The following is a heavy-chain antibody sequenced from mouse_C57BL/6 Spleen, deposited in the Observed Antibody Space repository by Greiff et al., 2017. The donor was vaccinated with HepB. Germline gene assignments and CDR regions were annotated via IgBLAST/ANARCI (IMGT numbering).Heavy chain of an antibody. CDR2: IYPSDSET. V-gene: IGHV1-52*01. CDR3: ARRTAQALYAMDY. D-gene: IGHD3-2*02. CDR1: GYTFTSYW. Sequence: QVQLQQPGAELVRPGSSVKLSCKASGYTFTSYWMHWVKQRPIQGLEWIGNIYPSDSETHYNQKFKDKATLTVDKSSSTAYMQLSSLTSEDSAVYYCARRTAQALYAMDYWGQGTSVTVSS. J-gene: IGHJ4*01.